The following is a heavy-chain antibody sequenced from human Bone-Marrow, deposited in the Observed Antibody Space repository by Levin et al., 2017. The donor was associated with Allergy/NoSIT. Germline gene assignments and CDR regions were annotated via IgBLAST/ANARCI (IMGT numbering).Heavy chain of an antibody. Sequence: SQTLSLTCTVSGGSISSGVYFWSWIRQLPGKGLEWIGYVSYSGITFYNQSLKSRVTISGDTSKNLFSLNLSSVTAADTAVYYGARGITVFGVVLAVNDAFDIWGQGTMVTVSS. D-gene: IGHD3-3*01. CDR3: ARGITVFGVVLAVNDAFDI. J-gene: IGHJ3*02. V-gene: IGHV4-31*03. CDR1: GGSISSGVYF. CDR2: VSYSGIT.